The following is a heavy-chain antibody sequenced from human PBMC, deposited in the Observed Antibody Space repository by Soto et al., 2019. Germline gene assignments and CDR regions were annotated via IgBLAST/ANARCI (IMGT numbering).Heavy chain of an antibody. CDR3: AKGRRGYFDWSNGGY. CDR2: ISGSGGSI. D-gene: IGHD3-9*01. Sequence: PGGSLRLSCAASGFTFSRYSMNWVRQAPGKGLEWVSSISGSGGSIYYADSVKGRFTISRDNSKNSLYLHMNSLRAEDTAVYYCAKGRRGYFDWSNGGYWGQGTLVTVSS. J-gene: IGHJ4*02. V-gene: IGHV3-23*01. CDR1: GFTFSRYS.